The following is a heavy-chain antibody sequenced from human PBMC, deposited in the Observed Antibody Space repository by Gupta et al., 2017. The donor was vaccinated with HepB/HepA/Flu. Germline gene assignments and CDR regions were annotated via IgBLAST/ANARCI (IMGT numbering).Heavy chain of an antibody. Sequence: EVQLVESGGGVVRPGGSLSLSCTASGFTFDDHGMSGVRQATGKGLEWISGINWVGGSTGYADSVEGRFTISRDNAKNSLYLQMNSLRAEDTATYDGVRGWTGSLAIDYWGQGTLGSVSS. D-gene: IGHD3-9*01. CDR1: GFTFDDHG. V-gene: IGHV3-20*01. J-gene: IGHJ4*02. CDR3: VRGWTGSLAIDY. CDR2: INWVGGST.